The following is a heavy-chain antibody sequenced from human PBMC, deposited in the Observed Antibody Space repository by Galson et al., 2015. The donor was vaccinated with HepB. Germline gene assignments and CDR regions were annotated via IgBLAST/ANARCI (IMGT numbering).Heavy chain of an antibody. V-gene: IGHV1-69*01. D-gene: IGHD6-6*01. CDR3: ANSAGAARAFDY. Sequence: YAISWVRQAPGQGLEWMGGIIPIFGTANYAQKFQGRVTITADESTSTAYMELSSLRSEDTAVYYCANSAGAARAFDYWGQGTLVTVSS. CDR1: YA. CDR2: IIPIFGTA. J-gene: IGHJ4*02.